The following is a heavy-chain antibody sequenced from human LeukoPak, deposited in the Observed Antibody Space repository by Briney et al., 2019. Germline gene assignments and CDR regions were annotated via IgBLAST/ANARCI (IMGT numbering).Heavy chain of an antibody. Sequence: GGSLRLSCAASGFTFSNAWMNWVRQAPGKGLEWVGRIYSKTDGGTTEYAAPVKGRFSISRDDSKNTLDLQMHSLKTDDTAPYYCATGSNRYDSSDFDYWGQGTLVTVSS. CDR3: ATGSNRYDSSDFDY. D-gene: IGHD3-22*01. J-gene: IGHJ4*02. CDR2: IYSKTDGGTT. V-gene: IGHV3-15*01. CDR1: GFTFSNAW.